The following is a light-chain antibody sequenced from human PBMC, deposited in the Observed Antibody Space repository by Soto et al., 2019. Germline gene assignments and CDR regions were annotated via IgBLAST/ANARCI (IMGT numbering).Light chain of an antibody. CDR2: GAS. V-gene: IGKV3-15*01. CDR3: LQYNNWPPYT. Sequence: MVMTQSPATLSVSPGERATLSCRASQSVSSNLAWYQQKPGQAPRLLISGASTRATGVPARFSGSGSVTEFTLTISSLHSEDFAVYYCLQYNNWPPYTFGQGTKMEIK. J-gene: IGKJ2*01. CDR1: QSVSSN.